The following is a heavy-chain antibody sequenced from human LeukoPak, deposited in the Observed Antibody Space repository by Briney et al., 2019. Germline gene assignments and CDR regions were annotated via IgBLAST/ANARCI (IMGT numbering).Heavy chain of an antibody. CDR2: IYPGDSVT. J-gene: IGHJ4*02. D-gene: IGHD2-15*01. Sequence: GESLKISCKGSGYPFTSYWIGWVRQMPGKGLEWMGIIYPGDSVTRYSPSFQGQVTISADKSSSTAYLQWGSLKASDTAIYYCARGYVSAFLDCWGQGTLVTVSS. CDR3: ARGYVSAFLDC. CDR1: GYPFTSYW. V-gene: IGHV5-51*01.